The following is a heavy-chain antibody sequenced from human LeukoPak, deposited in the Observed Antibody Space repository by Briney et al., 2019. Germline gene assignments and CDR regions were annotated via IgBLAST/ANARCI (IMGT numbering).Heavy chain of an antibody. J-gene: IGHJ1*01. Sequence: PGGSPRLSCAASGFTFSSYSMDWVRQAPGKGLEWVSSITSSSNNIYYADSVKGRFTISRDNGKNSLYLLMNSLRAEDTAVYYCVYGGGYFRHWGQGTLVTVSS. CDR3: VYGGGYFRH. CDR2: ITSSSNNI. CDR1: GFTFSSYS. D-gene: IGHD4-23*01. V-gene: IGHV3-21*01.